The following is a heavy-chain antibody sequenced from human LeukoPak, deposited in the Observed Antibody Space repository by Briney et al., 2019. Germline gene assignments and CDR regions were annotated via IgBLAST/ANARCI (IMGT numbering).Heavy chain of an antibody. J-gene: IGHJ3*02. V-gene: IGHV3-30-3*01. CDR2: ISYDGSNK. CDR1: GFTFSSYA. CDR3: ARDRDYGDYVGAFDI. D-gene: IGHD4-17*01. Sequence: GGSLRLSCAASGFTFSSYAMHWVRQAPGKGLEWVAVISYDGSNKYYADSVKGRFTISRDNSKNSLYLQMNSLRAEDTAVYYCARDRDYGDYVGAFDIWGQGTMVTVSS.